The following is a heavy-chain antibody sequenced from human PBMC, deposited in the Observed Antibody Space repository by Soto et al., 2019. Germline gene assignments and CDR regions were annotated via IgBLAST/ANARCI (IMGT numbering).Heavy chain of an antibody. Sequence: PGGSLRLSCAASGFTFSSYSMNWVRQAPGKGLEWVSYISSSSSTIYYADSVKGRFTISRDNAKNSLYLQMNSLRAEDTAVYYCARGEAPYCSSTSCYFSCVYWGQGTLVTVSS. V-gene: IGHV3-48*01. CDR2: ISSSSSTI. D-gene: IGHD2-2*01. CDR3: ARGEAPYCSSTSCYFSCVY. CDR1: GFTFSSYS. J-gene: IGHJ4*02.